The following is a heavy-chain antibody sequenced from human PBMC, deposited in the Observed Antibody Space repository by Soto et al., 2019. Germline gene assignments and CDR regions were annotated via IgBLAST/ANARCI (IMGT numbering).Heavy chain of an antibody. J-gene: IGHJ4*02. CDR2: ISGSGGST. Sequence: EVQLLESGGGLVQPGGSLRLSCAASGFTFSSYAMSWVRQAPGKGLGWVSAISGSGGSTYYADSVKGRFTISRDNSKNTLYLQMNRLRAEDTAVYYCASHGPADSGYDLADYWGQGTLVTVSS. V-gene: IGHV3-23*01. CDR3: ASHGPADSGYDLADY. D-gene: IGHD5-12*01. CDR1: GFTFSSYA.